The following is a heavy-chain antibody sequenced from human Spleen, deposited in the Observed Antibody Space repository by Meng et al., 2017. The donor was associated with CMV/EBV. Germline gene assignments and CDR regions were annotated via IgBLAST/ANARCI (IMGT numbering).Heavy chain of an antibody. CDR1: GGSFSGYY. Sequence: ESLKISCAVYGGSFSGYYWSWIRQPPGKGLEWIGEINHSGSTNYNPSLKSRVTISVDTSKNQFSLKLSSVTAADTAVYYCARSFGVVITNYYYYGMDVWGQGTTVTVSS. CDR3: ARSFGVVITNYYYYGMDV. J-gene: IGHJ6*02. D-gene: IGHD3-3*01. CDR2: INHSGST. V-gene: IGHV4-34*01.